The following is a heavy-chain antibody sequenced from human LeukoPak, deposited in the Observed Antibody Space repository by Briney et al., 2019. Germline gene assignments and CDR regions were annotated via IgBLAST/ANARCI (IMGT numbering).Heavy chain of an antibody. J-gene: IGHJ4*02. V-gene: IGHV4-39*07. CDR3: ARVGYSYGFRYYFDY. Sequence: SETLSFTCTVSGGSISSSSYYWGWIRQPPGKGLGWIGSIYYSGSTYYNPSLKSRVTISVDTSKNQFSLKLSSVTAADTAVYYCARVGYSYGFRYYFDYWGQGTLVTVSS. CDR2: IYYSGST. D-gene: IGHD5-18*01. CDR1: GGSISSSSYY.